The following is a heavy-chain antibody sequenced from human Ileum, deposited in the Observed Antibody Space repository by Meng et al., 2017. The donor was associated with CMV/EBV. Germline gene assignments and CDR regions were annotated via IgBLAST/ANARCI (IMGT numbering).Heavy chain of an antibody. CDR2: IYYTKST. CDR1: GGSITNYY. D-gene: IGHD2-21*01. J-gene: IGHJ5*02. V-gene: IGHV4-59*01. CDR3: ARVSAYLITFDP. Sequence: SETLSLTCTISGGSITNYYWSWIRQPPGKGLEWIGYIYYTKSTNYTPSLKSRVLISLDTTKNQFSLKLSSATAADTAVYYCARVSAYLITFDPWGQGTLVTVSS.